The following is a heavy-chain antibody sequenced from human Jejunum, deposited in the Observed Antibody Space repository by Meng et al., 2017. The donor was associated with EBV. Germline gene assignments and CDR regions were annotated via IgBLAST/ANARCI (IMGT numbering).Heavy chain of an antibody. D-gene: IGHD4-17*01. J-gene: IGHJ4*02. Sequence: EGAGGGLVKPGGSLRLSCAASGFTLSSYSMNWVRQAPGKGLEWVSSISSSSNYIYYPDSVKGRFTISRDNAKNSLYLQMNSLRAEDTAVYYCARDAKTVTQYYFDYWGQGTLVTVSS. CDR3: ARDAKTVTQYYFDY. CDR1: GFTLSSYS. CDR2: ISSSSNYI. V-gene: IGHV3-21*01.